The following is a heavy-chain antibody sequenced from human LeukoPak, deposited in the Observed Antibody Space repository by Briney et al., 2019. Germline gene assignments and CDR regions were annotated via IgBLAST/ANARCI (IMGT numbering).Heavy chain of an antibody. V-gene: IGHV4-59*01. D-gene: IGHD3-22*01. J-gene: IGHJ5*02. CDR1: GGSISSYY. CDR2: IYYSGST. CDR3: ARAAYYDSSGYSP. Sequence: SETLSLTCTVPGGSISSYYWSWIRQPPGKGLEWIGYIYYSGSTNYNPSLKSRVTISVDTSKNQFSLKLSSVTAADTAVYYCARAAYYDSSGYSPWGQETLVTVSS.